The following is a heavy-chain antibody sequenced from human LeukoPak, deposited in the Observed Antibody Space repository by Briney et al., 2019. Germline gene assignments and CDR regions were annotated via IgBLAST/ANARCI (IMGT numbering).Heavy chain of an antibody. CDR2: ISTSSSYI. J-gene: IGHJ3*02. D-gene: IGHD4-23*01. CDR3: ANLVGGGGNSVRGLAFDI. V-gene: IGHV3-21*01. Sequence: GGSLRLSCAASGFTFSSYSMNWVRQAPGKGLEWVSFISTSSSYIHNADSVKGRFTISRDDSKNTLYLQMNSLRAEDTAVYYCANLVGGGGNSVRGLAFDIWGQGTKVSVSS. CDR1: GFTFSSYS.